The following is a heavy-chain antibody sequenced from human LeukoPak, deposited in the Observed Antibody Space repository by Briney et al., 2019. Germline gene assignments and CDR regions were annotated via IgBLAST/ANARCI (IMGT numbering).Heavy chain of an antibody. V-gene: IGHV3-23*01. Sequence: PGGSLRLSCAASGFTFSSYAMTWVRQAPGEGLQWVSGISGSGTSAYYADSVRGRFTISRDNSKNTLYLQMNSLRAEDTAVYHCAKGYDSSGYYWGPAEYFQHWGQGTLVTVSS. J-gene: IGHJ1*01. CDR1: GFTFSSYA. CDR2: ISGSGTSA. CDR3: AKGYDSSGYYWGPAEYFQH. D-gene: IGHD3-22*01.